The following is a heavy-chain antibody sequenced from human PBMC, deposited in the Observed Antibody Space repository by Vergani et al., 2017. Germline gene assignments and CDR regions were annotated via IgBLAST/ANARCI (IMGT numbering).Heavy chain of an antibody. CDR1: GGPISSYY. Sequence: QVQLQESGPGLVKPSETLSLTCTVSGGPISSYYWSWIRQPPGKGLEWIGYIYYSGSTNYNPSLKSRVTISVDTSKNQFSLKLSSVTAAETAVYFCATANYYDSSGYYRWGQGTLVTVSS. CDR3: ATANYYDSSGYYR. J-gene: IGHJ4*02. CDR2: IYYSGST. D-gene: IGHD3-22*01. V-gene: IGHV4-59*01.